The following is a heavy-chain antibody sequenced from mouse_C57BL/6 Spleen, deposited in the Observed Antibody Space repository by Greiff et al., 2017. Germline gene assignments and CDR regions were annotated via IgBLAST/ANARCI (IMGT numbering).Heavy chain of an antibody. CDR3: ARSDYDQAMDY. CDR1: GYTFTNYW. D-gene: IGHD2-4*01. J-gene: IGHJ4*01. CDR2: IYPGGGYT. Sequence: VQLQQSGAELVRPGTSVKMSCKASGYTFTNYWIGWAKQRPGHGLEWIGDIYPGGGYTNYNEKFKGKATLTADKSSSTAYMQFSSLTSEDSAIYYCARSDYDQAMDYWGQGTSVTVSS. V-gene: IGHV1-63*01.